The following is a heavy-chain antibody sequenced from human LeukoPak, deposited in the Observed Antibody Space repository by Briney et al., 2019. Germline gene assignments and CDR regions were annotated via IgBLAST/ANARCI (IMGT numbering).Heavy chain of an antibody. CDR2: ITGGGDTT. J-gene: IGHJ4*02. V-gene: IGHV3-23*01. Sequence: GGSLRLSCAASGFSFSNYAMNWVRQAPGKGLEWVSAITGGGDTTHYADSVKGRFTISRDNSKTTLYLQMDSLRAEDTAVYYCAKDHPDWGSSFVYWGGGTLVTVSS. CDR1: GFSFSNYA. D-gene: IGHD7-27*01. CDR3: AKDHPDWGSSFVY.